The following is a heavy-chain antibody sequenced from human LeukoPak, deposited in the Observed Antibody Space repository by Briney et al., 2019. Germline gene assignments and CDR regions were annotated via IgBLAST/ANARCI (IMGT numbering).Heavy chain of an antibody. V-gene: IGHV3-48*03. CDR1: GFSFSSYE. Sequence: PGGSLRLSCAASGFSFSSYEWNWVRQAPGKGLEWISYIDTSGSTTFYADSVKGRFTTSRDNAKNSLYLQMNSLGAEDTALYYCARSVAASRDYWGQGTLVTVSS. CDR2: IDTSGSTT. CDR3: ARSVAASRDY. D-gene: IGHD2-15*01. J-gene: IGHJ4*02.